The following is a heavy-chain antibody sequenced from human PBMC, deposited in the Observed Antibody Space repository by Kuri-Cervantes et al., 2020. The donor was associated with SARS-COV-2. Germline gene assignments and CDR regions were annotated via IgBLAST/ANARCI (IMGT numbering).Heavy chain of an antibody. Sequence: GESLKISCAASGFTFSSYAMRWVRQAPGKGLEWVSPISGSGGSTYYADSVKGRFTISRDNSKNTLYLQMNSLRAEDTAVYYCVRDRTTWDWGQGTLVTVSS. D-gene: IGHD2/OR15-2a*01. V-gene: IGHV3-23*01. J-gene: IGHJ4*02. CDR2: ISGSGGST. CDR1: GFTFSSYA. CDR3: VRDRTTWD.